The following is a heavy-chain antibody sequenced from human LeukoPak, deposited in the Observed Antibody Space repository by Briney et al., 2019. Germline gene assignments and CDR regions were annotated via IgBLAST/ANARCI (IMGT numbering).Heavy chain of an antibody. V-gene: IGHV3-30*04. J-gene: IGHJ4*02. CDR1: GFTLSSYA. CDR2: ISYDGSNK. D-gene: IGHD1-26*01. Sequence: GRSLRLSCAASGFTLSSYAMHWVRQAPGKGLEWVAVISYDGSNKYYADSVKGRFTISRDNSKNTLYLQMNSLRAEDTAVYYCARAAVSWELPMAPFDYCGQGTLVTVSS. CDR3: ARAAVSWELPMAPFDY.